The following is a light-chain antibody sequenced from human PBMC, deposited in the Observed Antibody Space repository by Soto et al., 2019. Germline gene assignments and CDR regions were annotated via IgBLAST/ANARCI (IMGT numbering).Light chain of an antibody. CDR1: QSVSSSY. J-gene: IGKJ5*01. V-gene: IGKV3D-20*02. CDR3: QQRNMWPIT. CDR2: DGY. Sequence: EIVLTQSPATLSVSPGERATLSCRASQSVSSSYLAWYQQKPGQPPRLLIYDGYYRATDTPPRFSGSGSGTDFTLTISSLEPEDSAVYYCQQRNMWPITFGQGTRLEIK.